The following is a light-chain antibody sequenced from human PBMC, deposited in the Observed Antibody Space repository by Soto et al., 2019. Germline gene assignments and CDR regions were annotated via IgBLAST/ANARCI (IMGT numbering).Light chain of an antibody. CDR2: KVS. J-gene: IGKJ3*01. CDR3: MQRVHWPPT. CDR1: QSLLYSYVNTD. Sequence: EVVMTQAPLSLPVTLGQPASISCRSDQSLLYSYVNTDLSWFPQRPGQSPRRLINKVSDRDSGVPDRISGGGSGTNFTLKISRVEADDVGVYSCMQRVHWPPTLGPGTKVDI. V-gene: IGKV2-30*01.